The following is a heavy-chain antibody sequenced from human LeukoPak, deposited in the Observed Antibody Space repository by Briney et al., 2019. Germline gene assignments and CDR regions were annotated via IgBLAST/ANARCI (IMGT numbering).Heavy chain of an antibody. CDR3: ARDLLGYGNFDY. CDR2: IYYSGTT. CDR1: GGSISSGDYY. Sequence: SHTLSLTCTVSGGSISSGDYYWSWIRQHPGKVLEWIGYIYYSGTTYYNPSLNSQVTISVDTSENQFSLKLSSVTAADTAVYYCARDLLGYGNFDYWGQGTLVTVSS. V-gene: IGHV4-31*01. D-gene: IGHD5-12*01. J-gene: IGHJ4*02.